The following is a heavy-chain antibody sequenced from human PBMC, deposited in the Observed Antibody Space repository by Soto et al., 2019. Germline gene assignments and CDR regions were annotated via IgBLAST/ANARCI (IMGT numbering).Heavy chain of an antibody. V-gene: IGHV2-5*02. CDR1: GFSLSTSGVG. CDR2: IYWDDDK. J-gene: IGHJ1*01. D-gene: IGHD2-15*01. Sequence: SGPTLVNPTQTLTLTCTFSGFSLSTSGVGVGWIRQPPGKALEWLALIYWDDDKRYSPSLKSRLTITKDTSKNQVVLTMTNMDPVDTATFYCAQRVCAGGSCYGYFQHWGQRTLVTVSS. CDR3: AQRVCAGGSCYGYFQH.